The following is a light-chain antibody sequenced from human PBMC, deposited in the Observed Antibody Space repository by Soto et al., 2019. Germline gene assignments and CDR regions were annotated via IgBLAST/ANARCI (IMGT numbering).Light chain of an antibody. CDR3: QQYDKWHPWT. J-gene: IGKJ1*01. CDR1: QSVRSK. Sequence: TQFPCTLSLSPGERATLACWASQSVRSKLAWYQQKPGQAPRLLVYGASTRAPRIPARFSGRGSGTDFTLTISSLKSEDFAVYYCQQYDKWHPWTFGHGTKVDIK. CDR2: GAS. V-gene: IGKV3-15*01.